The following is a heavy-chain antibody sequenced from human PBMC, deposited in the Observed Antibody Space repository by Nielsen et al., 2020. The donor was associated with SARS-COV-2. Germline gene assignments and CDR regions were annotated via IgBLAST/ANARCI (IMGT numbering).Heavy chain of an antibody. CDR3: ARGGYGDYRPFDP. CDR2: IYYSGST. D-gene: IGHD4-17*01. CDR1: GGSISSSSYY. J-gene: IGHJ5*02. Sequence: GSLRLSCTVSGGSISSSSYYWGWIRQPPGKGLEWIGSIYYSGSTNYNPSLKSRVTISVDTSKNQFSLKLSSVTAADTAVYYCARGGYGDYRPFDPWGQGTLVTVSS. V-gene: IGHV4-39*07.